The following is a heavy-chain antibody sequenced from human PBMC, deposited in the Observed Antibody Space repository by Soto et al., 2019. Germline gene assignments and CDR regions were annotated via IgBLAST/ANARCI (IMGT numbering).Heavy chain of an antibody. D-gene: IGHD2-2*01. CDR1: GYTFTSYG. Sequence: ASVKVSCKASGYTFTSYGISWVRQAPGQGPEWMGWISAYNGNTNYAQKLQGRVTMTTDTSTSTAYMELRSLRSDDTAVYYCASGSSTSSLPYYYYYGMDVWGQGTTVTVSS. J-gene: IGHJ6*02. V-gene: IGHV1-18*01. CDR3: ASGSSTSSLPYYYYYGMDV. CDR2: ISAYNGNT.